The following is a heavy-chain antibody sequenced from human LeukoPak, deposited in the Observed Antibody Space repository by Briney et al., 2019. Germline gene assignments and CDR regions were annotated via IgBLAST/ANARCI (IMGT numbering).Heavy chain of an antibody. CDR2: ISHDGSNI. Sequence: GGSLRLSCAASGFAFSYYGMHWVRHAPGKGLEWVAVISHDGSNIHYGDSVKGRFTISRDNSKNTVYLQMNSLRAEDTAIYYCAKDPYRVVVATGNYLDPWGQGTLVTVPS. CDR1: GFAFSYYG. D-gene: IGHD2-15*01. J-gene: IGHJ5*02. CDR3: AKDPYRVVVATGNYLDP. V-gene: IGHV3-30*18.